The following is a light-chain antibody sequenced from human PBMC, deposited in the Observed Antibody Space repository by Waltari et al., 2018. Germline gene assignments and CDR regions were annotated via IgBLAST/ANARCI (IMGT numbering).Light chain of an antibody. CDR3: QQYGSSPLT. J-gene: IGKJ4*01. V-gene: IGKV3-20*01. CDR2: GAS. Sequence: ELVLTQSPGTLSLSPGDRATLSCRASQSVGSRYLAWHQQTPGEAPRLLIYGASSRATGIPDRFSGSGSGTDFTLTISRLEPEDFAVYYCQQYGSSPLTFGGGTKVEIK. CDR1: QSVGSRY.